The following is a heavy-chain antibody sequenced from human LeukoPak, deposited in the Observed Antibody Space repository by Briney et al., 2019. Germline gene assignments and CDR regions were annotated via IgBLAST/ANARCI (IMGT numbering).Heavy chain of an antibody. Sequence: SETLSLTCTVSGGSISSYYWSWIRQPPGKGLEWIGYIYYCGSTNYNPSLKSRVTISVDTSKNQFSLKLSSVTAADTAVYYCARAAPRIAARLGWFDPWGQGTLVTVSS. CDR2: IYYCGST. D-gene: IGHD6-6*01. J-gene: IGHJ5*02. CDR1: GGSISSYY. CDR3: ARAAPRIAARLGWFDP. V-gene: IGHV4-59*01.